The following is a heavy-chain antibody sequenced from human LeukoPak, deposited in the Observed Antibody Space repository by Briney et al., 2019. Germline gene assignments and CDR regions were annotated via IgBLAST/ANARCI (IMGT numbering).Heavy chain of an antibody. J-gene: IGHJ3*02. CDR2: IYDSGST. CDR3: ARDREPTYYDYVWGSYRYTGAFDI. CDR1: GGSIRSSYYY. Sequence: KPSETLSLTCTVSGGSIRSSYYYWGWIRQPPGKGLEWIGSIYDSGSTYYNPSLKSRVTISVDTSKNQFSLKLSSVTAADTAVYYCARDREPTYYDYVWGSYRYTGAFDIWGQGTMVTVSS. D-gene: IGHD3-16*02. V-gene: IGHV4-39*02.